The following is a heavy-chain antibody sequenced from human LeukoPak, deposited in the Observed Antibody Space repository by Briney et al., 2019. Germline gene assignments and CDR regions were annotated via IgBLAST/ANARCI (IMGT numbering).Heavy chain of an antibody. V-gene: IGHV1-46*01. D-gene: IGHD6-13*01. CDR3: ARVQNPDSSNWYFGY. CDR2: INPSGGST. CDR1: GYTXTIYY. Sequence: ASVKVSCKASGYTXTIYYMHWVRQAPGQGLEWMGIINPSGGSTSYAQKFQGRITMTTDTSTTTIYMELSSLRSEDTAVYYCARVQNPDSSNWYFGYWGQGTLVTVSS. J-gene: IGHJ4*02.